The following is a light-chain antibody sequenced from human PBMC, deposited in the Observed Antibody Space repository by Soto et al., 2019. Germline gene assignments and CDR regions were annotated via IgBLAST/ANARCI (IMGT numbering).Light chain of an antibody. J-gene: IGKJ1*01. V-gene: IGKV3-20*01. CDR1: QSVSSGY. CDR3: QHYGNSPT. Sequence: EIGLTQSPGTLSLSTGDGATLSCRASQSVSSGYLAWYQQKPGQAPRLLIYGASRRATGIPDRFSGSGSGTDFTPSISRLEPDDFAVYWCQHYGNSPTFGQGTKVDI. CDR2: GAS.